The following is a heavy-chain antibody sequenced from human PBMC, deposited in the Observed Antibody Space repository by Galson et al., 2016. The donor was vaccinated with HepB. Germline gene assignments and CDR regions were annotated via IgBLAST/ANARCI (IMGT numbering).Heavy chain of an antibody. J-gene: IGHJ3*02. Sequence: SLRLSCAASGFTFSDYYMSWIRQAPEKGLEWISYISSSSSTIYYADSVKGRFTISRDNAKNSLYLQMNSLRAEDTAVYYCAKKAHILTGPDAFDIWGQGTMVTVSS. D-gene: IGHD3-9*01. CDR3: AKKAHILTGPDAFDI. CDR2: ISSSSSTI. CDR1: GFTFSDYY. V-gene: IGHV3-11*04.